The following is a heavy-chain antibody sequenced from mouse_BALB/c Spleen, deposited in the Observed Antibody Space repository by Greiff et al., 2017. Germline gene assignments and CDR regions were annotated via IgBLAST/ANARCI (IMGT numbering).Heavy chain of an antibody. V-gene: IGHV5-6-4*01. CDR2: ISSGGSYT. CDR3: TRDGDYGNYRYFDV. D-gene: IGHD2-1*01. J-gene: IGHJ1*01. Sequence: EVHLVESGGGLVKPGGSLKLSCAASGFTFSSYTMSWVRQTPEKRLEWVATISSGGSYTYYPDSVKGRFTISRDNAKNTLYLQMSSLKSEDTAMYYCTRDGDYGNYRYFDVWGAGTTVTVSS. CDR1: GFTFSSYT.